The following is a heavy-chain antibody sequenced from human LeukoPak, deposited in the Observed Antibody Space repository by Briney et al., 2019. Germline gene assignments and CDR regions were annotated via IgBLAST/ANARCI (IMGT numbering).Heavy chain of an antibody. Sequence: GGSLRLFCAASGFTFSRYSMNWVREAPGEGLEWVASMSSSRTFIYSAGWVKGRFTISRDTADNSLCLQMNSLRAEDTAIYYCARDYFDSTNYPQTYYYYYMDVWGKGTTVTVSS. V-gene: IGHV3-21*01. CDR3: ARDYFDSTNYPQTYYYYYMDV. D-gene: IGHD3-22*01. CDR1: GFTFSRYS. J-gene: IGHJ6*03. CDR2: MSSSRTFI.